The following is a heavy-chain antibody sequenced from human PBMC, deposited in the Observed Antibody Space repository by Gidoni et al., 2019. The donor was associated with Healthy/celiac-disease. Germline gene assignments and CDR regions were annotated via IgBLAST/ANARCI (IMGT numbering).Heavy chain of an antibody. J-gene: IGHJ6*02. CDR3: AKDSSSWYQYYYYYYGMDV. CDR1: GFTFSSYA. CDR2: ISGSGGRT. D-gene: IGHD6-13*01. Sequence: EVQLLESGGGLVQPGGSLRLSCAAPGFTFSSYAMSWVRQAPGKGLEWVSAISGSGGRTYYADSVKGRFTISRDNSKNTLYLQMNSLRAEDTAVYYCAKDSSSWYQYYYYYYGMDVWGQGTTVTVSS. V-gene: IGHV3-23*01.